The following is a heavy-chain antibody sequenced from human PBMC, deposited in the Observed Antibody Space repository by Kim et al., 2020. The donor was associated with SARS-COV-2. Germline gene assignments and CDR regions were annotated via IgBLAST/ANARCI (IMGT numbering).Heavy chain of an antibody. CDR1: RFTFSSYG. V-gene: IGHV3-30*18. Sequence: GGSLRLSCAGSRFTFSSYGMHWVRQAPGKGLEWVANISYDGSNEYYADSVKGRFIISRDNSKNTLYLQMNSLRAEDTAVYYCAKNRYSGTFYGPFDYWGQGTLVTVSS. CDR2: ISYDGSNE. D-gene: IGHD5-12*01. CDR3: AKNRYSGTFYGPFDY. J-gene: IGHJ4*02.